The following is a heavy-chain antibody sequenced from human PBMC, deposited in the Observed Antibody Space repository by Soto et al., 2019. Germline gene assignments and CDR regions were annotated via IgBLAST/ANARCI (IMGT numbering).Heavy chain of an antibody. Sequence: EVQLVESGGGLVKPGGFLRLSCAASGFTFSSYSMNWVRQAPGKGLEWVSSISSSSSYIYYADSVKGRFTISRDNAKNSLYLQMNSLRAEDTAVYYCARSLRVPDAFDIWGQGTMVTVSS. CDR1: GFTFSSYS. J-gene: IGHJ3*02. D-gene: IGHD2-2*01. CDR2: ISSSSSYI. V-gene: IGHV3-21*01. CDR3: ARSLRVPDAFDI.